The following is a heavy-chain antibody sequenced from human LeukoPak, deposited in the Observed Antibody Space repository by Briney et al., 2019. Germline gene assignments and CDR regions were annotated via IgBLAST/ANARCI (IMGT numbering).Heavy chain of an antibody. J-gene: IGHJ5*02. CDR2: INPSSGRT. Sequence: ASVKVSCKASGYTFTSYYMNWVRQAPGQGLEWMGIINPSSGRTTYAQKFQGRVTMTRDTSTSTVYVELTSLRSEDTAVFYCAGGGLPARSWFDPWGQGTLVTVSS. CDR3: AGGGLPARSWFDP. CDR1: GYTFTSYY. D-gene: IGHD3/OR15-3a*01. V-gene: IGHV1-46*01.